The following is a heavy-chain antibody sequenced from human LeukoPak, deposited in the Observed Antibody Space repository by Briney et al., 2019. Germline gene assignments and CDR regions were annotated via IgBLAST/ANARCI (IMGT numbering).Heavy chain of an antibody. CDR3: ARDQAVAGVYYYYNMDV. CDR2: ISYDGSNK. Sequence: GRSLRLSCAASGFTFSSYAMHWVRQAPGKGLEWVAVISYDGSNKYYADSVKGRLTISRDNSKNTLYLQMNSLRAEDTAVYYCARDQAVAGVYYYYNMDVWGKGTTVTVSS. D-gene: IGHD6-19*01. V-gene: IGHV3-30*04. CDR1: GFTFSSYA. J-gene: IGHJ6*04.